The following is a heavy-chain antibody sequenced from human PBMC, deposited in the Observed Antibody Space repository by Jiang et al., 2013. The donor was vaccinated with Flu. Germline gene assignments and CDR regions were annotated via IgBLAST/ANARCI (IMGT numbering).Heavy chain of an antibody. CDR1: GGSISSSSYY. Sequence: KPSETLSLTCTVSGGSISSSSYYWGWIRQPPGKGLEWIGGIYYSGSTYYNPSLKSRVTISVDTSKNQFSLKLSSVTAADTAVYYCARHAWEVAGDFDYWGQGTLVTVSS. D-gene: IGHD6-19*01. CDR3: ARHAWEVAGDFDY. J-gene: IGHJ4*02. V-gene: IGHV4-39*01. CDR2: IYYSGST.